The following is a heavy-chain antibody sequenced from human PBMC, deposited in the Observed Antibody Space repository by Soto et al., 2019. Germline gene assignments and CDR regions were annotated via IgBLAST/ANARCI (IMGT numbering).Heavy chain of an antibody. Sequence: SETLSLTCTVSGGSISSYYWSWIRQPPGKGLEWIGYIYYSGSTNYNPSLKSRVTISVDTSKNQFSLKLSSVTADGTTVYYCARCYWELLSYWGHGTLVTVSS. CDR1: GGSISSYY. CDR3: ARCYWELLSY. CDR2: IYYSGST. V-gene: IGHV4-59*08. J-gene: IGHJ4*01. D-gene: IGHD1-26*01.